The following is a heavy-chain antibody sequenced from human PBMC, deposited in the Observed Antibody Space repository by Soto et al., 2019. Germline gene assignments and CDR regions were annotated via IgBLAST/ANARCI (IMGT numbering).Heavy chain of an antibody. J-gene: IGHJ4*02. CDR2: IYHSGST. CDR1: GGSISSGGYS. D-gene: IGHD4-17*01. CDR3: ARSTVTRVDY. Sequence: QLQLQESGSGLVKPSQTLSLTCAVSGGSISSGGYSWSWIRQPPGKGLEWIGDIYHSGSTYYNPSLTSRVPIAVDRSKNQFSLQLSSVTAADTAVYYCARSTVTRVDYWGQGTLVIVSS. V-gene: IGHV4-30-2*01.